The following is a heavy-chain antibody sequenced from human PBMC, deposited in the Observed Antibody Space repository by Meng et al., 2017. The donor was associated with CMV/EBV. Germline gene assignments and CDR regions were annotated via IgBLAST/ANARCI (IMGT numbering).Heavy chain of an antibody. J-gene: IGHJ4*02. CDR3: ARDERPHRSYFDY. D-gene: IGHD1-1*01. CDR2: IIPILGIA. Sequence: SVKVSCKASGGTFSSYAISWVRQAPGQGLEWMGGIIPILGIANYAQKFQGRVTITADKSTSTAYMELSSLRSEDTAVYYCARDERPHRSYFDYWGQGTLVTVSS. V-gene: IGHV1-69*10. CDR1: GGTFSSYA.